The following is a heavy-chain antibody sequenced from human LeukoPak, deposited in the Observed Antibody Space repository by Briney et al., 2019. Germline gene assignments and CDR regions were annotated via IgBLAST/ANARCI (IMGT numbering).Heavy chain of an antibody. CDR2: INHSGST. CDR3: ARGGYCSNTSCPRETVEFDY. V-gene: IGHV4-34*01. D-gene: IGHD2-2*01. CDR1: GVSFSGYY. J-gene: IGHJ4*02. Sequence: RTSETLSLTCAVYGVSFSGYYWSWIRQPPGKGLEWIGEINHSGSTNYNPSLKSRVTISVDTSKNQFSLKLSSVTAADTAVYYCARGGYCSNTSCPRETVEFDYWGQGTLVTVSS.